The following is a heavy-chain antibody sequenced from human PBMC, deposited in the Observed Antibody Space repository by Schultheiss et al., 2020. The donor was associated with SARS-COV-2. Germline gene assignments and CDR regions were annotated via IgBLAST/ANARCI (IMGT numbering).Heavy chain of an antibody. CDR2: IIPIFGTA. D-gene: IGHD4-17*01. CDR3: AADRAVMTTVTRNFDY. V-gene: IGHV1-69*13. Sequence: SVKVSCKASGGTFSSYAISWVRQAPGQGLEWMGGIIPIFGTANYAQKFQGRVTITADESTSTAYMELSSLRSEDTAVYYCAADRAVMTTVTRNFDYWGQGTLVTVSS. J-gene: IGHJ4*02. CDR1: GGTFSSYA.